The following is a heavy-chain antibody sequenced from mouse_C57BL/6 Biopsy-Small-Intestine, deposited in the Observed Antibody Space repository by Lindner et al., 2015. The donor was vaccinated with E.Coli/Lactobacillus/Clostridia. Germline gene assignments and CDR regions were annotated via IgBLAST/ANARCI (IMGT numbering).Heavy chain of an antibody. CDR1: GNSFTGYY. CDR2: INPTHGGT. Sequence: VQLQESGPELVKPGASVKISCKASGNSFTGYYVDWVKQSPEKSLEWIGEINPTHGGTTYNQKFRARATMTVDESSSTAYLQLKSLTSEDSAVYYCTRSSRGRTYPDSWGQGTTLTVSS. J-gene: IGHJ2*01. CDR3: TRSSRGRTYPDS. V-gene: IGHV1-42*01. D-gene: IGHD5-1*01.